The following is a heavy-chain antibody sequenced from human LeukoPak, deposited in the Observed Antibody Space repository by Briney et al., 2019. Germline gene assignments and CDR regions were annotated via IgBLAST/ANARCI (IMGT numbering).Heavy chain of an antibody. D-gene: IGHD3-10*01. CDR3: ASVVHYDGWGSYKILYFDY. J-gene: IGHJ4*02. Sequence: GGSLTLSCAASGFTFSSYAMSWVRQAPGKGLEWVAAISGSGCSTYYGDSVKGQFTISRNNSKNTLYLQMNSLRAEDTAVYYCASVVHYDGWGSYKILYFDYWGQGTLVTVSS. V-gene: IGHV3-23*01. CDR1: GFTFSSYA. CDR2: ISGSGCST.